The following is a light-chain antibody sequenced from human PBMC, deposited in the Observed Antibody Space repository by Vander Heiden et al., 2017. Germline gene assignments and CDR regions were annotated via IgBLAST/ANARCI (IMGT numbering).Light chain of an antibody. CDR3: AVWDNSLGGWV. V-gene: IGLV1-44*01. J-gene: IGLJ3*02. CDR1: SSNIGSNS. Sequence: QSVLTQPPSASGTPRPSVTISCSGSSSNIGSNSVNWYQQFPGTAPKLLLYINNRRPSGVPDRFSGSRSGTSASLAISGLQSEDEADYYCAVWDNSLGGWVFGGGTKLTVL. CDR2: INN.